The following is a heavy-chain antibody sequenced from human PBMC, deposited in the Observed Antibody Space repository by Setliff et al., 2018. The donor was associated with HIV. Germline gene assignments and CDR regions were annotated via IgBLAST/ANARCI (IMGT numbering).Heavy chain of an antibody. D-gene: IGHD3-22*01. J-gene: IGHJ4*02. CDR1: GGSISGHY. V-gene: IGHV4-59*11. CDR3: ARGALSLTMTKLLSFFDS. CDR2: ISHSSI. Sequence: SETLSLTCSVSGGSISGHYWSWIRQSPEKRLEWIGDISHSSINYNPSLKSRVTISVVTSKSHFSLKMTSVTAADTAIYFCARGALSLTMTKLLSFFDSWGQGTQVTVSS.